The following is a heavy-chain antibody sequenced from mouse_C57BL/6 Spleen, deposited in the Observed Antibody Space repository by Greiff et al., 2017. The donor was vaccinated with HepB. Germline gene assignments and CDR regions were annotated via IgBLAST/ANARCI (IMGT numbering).Heavy chain of an antibody. CDR2: IYPGDGDT. V-gene: IGHV1-82*01. D-gene: IGHD3-2*02. Sequence: VKLQQSGPELVKPGASVKISCKASGYAFSSSWMNWVKQRPGKGLEWIGRIYPGDGDTNYNGKFKGKATLTADKSSSTAYMQLSSLTSEDSAVYFCAREGTAQATFSFDYWGQGTTLTVSS. J-gene: IGHJ2*01. CDR1: GYAFSSSW. CDR3: AREGTAQATFSFDY.